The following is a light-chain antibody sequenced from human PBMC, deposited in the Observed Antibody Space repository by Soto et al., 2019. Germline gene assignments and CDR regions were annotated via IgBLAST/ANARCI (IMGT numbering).Light chain of an antibody. CDR1: SSDVGSYNL. Sequence: QSALTQPASVSGSPGQSITISCTGTSSDVGSYNLVSWYQQHPGKAPKLMIYEGSKRPSRVSNRFSGSKSGNTASLTISGLQAEDEADYYCCSYAGSSTSLFGTGTKLTVL. J-gene: IGLJ1*01. V-gene: IGLV2-23*01. CDR3: CSYAGSSTSL. CDR2: EGS.